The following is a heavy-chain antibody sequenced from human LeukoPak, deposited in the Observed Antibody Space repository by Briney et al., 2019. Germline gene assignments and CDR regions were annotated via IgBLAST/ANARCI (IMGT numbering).Heavy chain of an antibody. D-gene: IGHD1-26*01. CDR3: ARDTVGATDY. CDR2: IKYDASST. Sequence: GGSLRLSCADSGFTFSSHWMHWVRQAPGKGLVWVSRIKYDASSTSYADSVKGRFTISRDNAKKSLYLQMNSLRAEDTALYYCARDTVGATDYWGQGTLVTVSS. CDR1: GFTFSSHW. J-gene: IGHJ4*02. V-gene: IGHV3-74*01.